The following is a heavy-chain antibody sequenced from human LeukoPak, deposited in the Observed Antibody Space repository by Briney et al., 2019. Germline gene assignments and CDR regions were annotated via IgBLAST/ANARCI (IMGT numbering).Heavy chain of an antibody. CDR3: ARDGKVTTSYYYYYYYMDV. CDR2: ISSSGGTM. CDR1: GFTFSSYE. J-gene: IGHJ6*03. V-gene: IGHV3-48*03. Sequence: GGSLRLSCAASGFTFSSYEMNWVRQAAGKGLEWVSYISSSGGTMYYADSVKGRFTISRDNTKNSLYLQMNSLRAEDTAVYYCARDGKVTTSYYYYYYYMDVWGEGTTVTVSS. D-gene: IGHD4-11*01.